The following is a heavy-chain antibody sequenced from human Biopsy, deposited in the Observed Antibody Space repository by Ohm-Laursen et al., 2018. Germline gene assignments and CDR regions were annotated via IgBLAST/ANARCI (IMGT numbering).Heavy chain of an antibody. CDR2: IFYRGST. CDR3: ARDYDTSGYYYVS. CDR1: GGSISNNNYY. J-gene: IGHJ5*02. Sequence: TLSLTCTASGGSISNNNYYWGWIRQPPGKGLEWIGSIFYRGSTHYKPSLKSRVNISVDTSKNQFSPKLNSVTAADTAVYYCARDYDTSGYYYVSWGQGTLVTVSS. D-gene: IGHD3-22*01. V-gene: IGHV4-39*01.